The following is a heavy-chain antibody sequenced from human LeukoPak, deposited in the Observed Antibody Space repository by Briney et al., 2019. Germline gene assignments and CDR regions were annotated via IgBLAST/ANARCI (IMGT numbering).Heavy chain of an antibody. CDR1: GFTFDDYA. D-gene: IGHD5-18*01. V-gene: IGHV3-9*03. CDR3: AKAGYSYGPYSYYFDY. Sequence: GGSLRLSCAASGFTFDDYAMHWVRQAPGKGLEWVSGISWNSGSIGYADSVEGRFTISRDNAKNSLYLQMNSLIAEDMALYYCAKAGYSYGPYSYYFDYWGQGTLVTVSS. CDR2: ISWNSGSI. J-gene: IGHJ4*02.